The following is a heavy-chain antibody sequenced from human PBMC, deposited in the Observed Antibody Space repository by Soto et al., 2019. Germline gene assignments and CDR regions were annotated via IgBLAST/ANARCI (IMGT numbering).Heavy chain of an antibody. Sequence: QVQLVQSGAEVKKPGSSVKVSCKTSGGTFSSYGISWIRQAPGQGLEWMGGIIPLFDTVNYAQKFQGRLTITADKSTSTAHMQLNRLRSDDTAVYYCARVLVPKFFDPWGQGTLVIVSS. CDR3: ARVLVPKFFDP. CDR2: IIPLFDTV. CDR1: GGTFSSYG. J-gene: IGHJ5*02. D-gene: IGHD1-26*01. V-gene: IGHV1-69*06.